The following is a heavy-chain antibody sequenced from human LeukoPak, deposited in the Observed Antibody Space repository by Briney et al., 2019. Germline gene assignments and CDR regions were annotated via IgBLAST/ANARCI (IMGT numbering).Heavy chain of an antibody. CDR1: GYTFTGYY. CDR3: ARGPSIAAAGTVFDY. D-gene: IGHD6-13*01. V-gene: IGHV1-2*02. CDR2: INPNSGGT. J-gene: IGHJ4*02. Sequence: ASVKVSCKASGYTFTGYYMHWVRQAPGQGLEWMGWINPNSGGTNYAQKFQGRVTMTRDTSISTAYMELSRLRSDDTAVYYCARGPSIAAAGTVFDYRGQGTLVTVSS.